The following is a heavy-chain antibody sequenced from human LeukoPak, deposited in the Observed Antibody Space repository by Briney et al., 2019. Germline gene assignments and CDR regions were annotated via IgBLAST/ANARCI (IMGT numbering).Heavy chain of an antibody. CDR2: IKQDGSEK. V-gene: IGHV3-7*01. CDR3: TRDFDP. Sequence: GGSLRLSCVASGLSFGNYWMGWVRQAPGKGLEWVGNIKQDGSEKYYVDPVKGRLTISRDNAKNSLYLDMNSLRVEDTAIYYCTRDFDPWGQGTLVTVSS. J-gene: IGHJ5*02. CDR1: GLSFGNYW.